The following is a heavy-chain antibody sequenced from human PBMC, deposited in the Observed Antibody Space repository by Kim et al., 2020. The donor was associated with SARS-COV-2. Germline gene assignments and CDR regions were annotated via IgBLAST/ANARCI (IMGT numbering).Heavy chain of an antibody. CDR1: GFTFSDHY. CDR2: TRNKANSYTT. CDR3: ARVRRRLLWFGEDSLGMDV. Sequence: GGSLRLSCAASGFTFSDHYMDWVRQAPGKGLEWVGRTRNKANSYTTEYAASVKGRFTISRDDSKNSLYLQMNSLKTEDTAVYYCARVRRRLLWFGEDSLGMDVWGQGTTVTVSS. V-gene: IGHV3-72*01. D-gene: IGHD3-10*01. J-gene: IGHJ6*02.